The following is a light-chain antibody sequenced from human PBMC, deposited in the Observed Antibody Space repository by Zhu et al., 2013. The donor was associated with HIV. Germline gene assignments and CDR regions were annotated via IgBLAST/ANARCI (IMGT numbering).Light chain of an antibody. V-gene: IGKV4-1*01. CDR1: HSLLYSANNQDS. CDR3: QQYLSLPLT. CDR2: WAS. Sequence: DIVMTQSPDSLAVSLGDRATINCRSSHSLLYSANNQDSLAWFQQKPGQSPKLLMTWASNRRSGVPDRFSGSGSGTEFTLSISSLQAEDVAVYYCQQYLSLPLTFGGGTKVEI. J-gene: IGKJ4*01.